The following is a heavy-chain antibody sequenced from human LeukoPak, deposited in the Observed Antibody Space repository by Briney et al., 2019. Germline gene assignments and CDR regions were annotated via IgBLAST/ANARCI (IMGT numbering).Heavy chain of an antibody. CDR2: IYYSGST. V-gene: IGHV4-59*01. CDR1: GGSISSYY. J-gene: IGHJ4*02. CDR3: AREGVAARLDY. Sequence: SETLSLTCTVSGGSISSYYWSWVRQPPGKGLEGIGYIYYSGSTNYNPSLKSRVTISVDTSKNQFSLKLSSVTAADTAVYYCAREGVAARLDYWGQGTLVTVSS. D-gene: IGHD6-13*01.